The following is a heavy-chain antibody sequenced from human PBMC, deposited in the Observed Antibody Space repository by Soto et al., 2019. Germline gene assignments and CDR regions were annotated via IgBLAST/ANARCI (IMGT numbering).Heavy chain of an antibody. V-gene: IGHV3-21*01. J-gene: IGHJ4*02. Sequence: EVQLVESGGGLVKPGGSLRISCTASGFTFSTYTMAWVRQTPGKGLEWVSSISGSSDYMHYSDSVKGRFTISRDNAKNSLYMQMNSLRAEETAVYYCAREEGHIVVVTEAGRFDYWGQGSLVTVSS. CDR1: GFTFSTYT. CDR3: AREEGHIVVVTEAGRFDY. D-gene: IGHD2-21*02. CDR2: ISGSSDYM.